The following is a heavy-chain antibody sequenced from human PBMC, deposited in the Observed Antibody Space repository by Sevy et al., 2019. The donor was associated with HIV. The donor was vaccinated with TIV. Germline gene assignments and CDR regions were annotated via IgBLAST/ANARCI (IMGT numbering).Heavy chain of an antibody. J-gene: IGHJ4*02. Sequence: GGSLRLSCAASGFTFISYAMSWVRLAPGKGLEWVSALSGRGGRTDYADSVKGRFTISRDNSKNTLYLQMNSLRAEDTAVYHCAKDQGYCSSTSCYSDYWDQGTLVTVSS. CDR2: LSGRGGRT. V-gene: IGHV3-23*01. CDR3: AKDQGYCSSTSCYSDY. CDR1: GFTFISYA. D-gene: IGHD2-2*01.